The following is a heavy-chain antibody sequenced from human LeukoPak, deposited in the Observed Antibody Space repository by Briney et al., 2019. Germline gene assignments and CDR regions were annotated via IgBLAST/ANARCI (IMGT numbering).Heavy chain of an antibody. J-gene: IGHJ5*02. CDR3: ARENRITMIVVVTDNWFDP. CDR2: ISAYNGNT. Sequence: ASVKVSCKASGYTFTNYGISWVRQAPGQGLEWMGWISAYNGNTNYAQKFQGRITMTTDTSTSTAYMELRSLRSDDTAVYYCARENRITMIVVVTDNWFDPWGQGTLVTVSS. CDR1: GYTFTNYG. D-gene: IGHD3-22*01. V-gene: IGHV1-18*01.